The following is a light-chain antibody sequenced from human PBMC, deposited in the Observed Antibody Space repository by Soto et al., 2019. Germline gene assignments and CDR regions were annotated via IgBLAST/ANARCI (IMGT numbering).Light chain of an antibody. Sequence: EIVLTQSPGTLSLSPGERATLSCRASQSVSSSYLAWYQQKPGQAPRLLIYAASSRATGIPDRFSGSGSGTDFTFIISRLEPEDFAVYYCEQYGSSPRTFGQETKVEIK. CDR1: QSVSSSY. V-gene: IGKV3-20*01. CDR3: EQYGSSPRT. J-gene: IGKJ1*01. CDR2: AAS.